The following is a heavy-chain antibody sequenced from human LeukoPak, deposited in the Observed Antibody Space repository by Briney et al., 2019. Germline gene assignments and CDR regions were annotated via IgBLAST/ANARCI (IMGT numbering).Heavy chain of an antibody. CDR2: ISSSSSYI. Sequence: PGGSLRLSCAASGFTFSSYSMNWVRQAPGKGLEWVSSISSSSSYIYYADSVKGRFTISRDNAKNSLYLQMSSLRAEDTAVYYCARVSSGSYYILDYWGQGTLVTVSS. D-gene: IGHD1-26*01. CDR1: GFTFSSYS. J-gene: IGHJ4*02. V-gene: IGHV3-21*06. CDR3: ARVSSGSYYILDY.